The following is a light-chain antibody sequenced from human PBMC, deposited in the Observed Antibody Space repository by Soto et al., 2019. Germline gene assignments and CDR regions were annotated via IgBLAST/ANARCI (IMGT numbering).Light chain of an antibody. Sequence: TVLPQSPATLSLSAGERATLSCRASQSVSSYLAWYQQKPGQAPRLLIYDASNRATGIPARFSGSGSGTDFTLTISSLEPEDFAVYSCQQHNTWPITFGQGTRLEIK. J-gene: IGKJ5*01. CDR1: QSVSSY. CDR2: DAS. V-gene: IGKV3-11*01. CDR3: QQHNTWPIT.